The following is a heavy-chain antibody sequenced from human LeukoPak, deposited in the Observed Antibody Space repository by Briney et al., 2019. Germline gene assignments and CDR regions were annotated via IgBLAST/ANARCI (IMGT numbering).Heavy chain of an antibody. D-gene: IGHD4-17*01. CDR1: GASISNKY. Sequence: SETLSLTCTVSGASISNKYWSWIRQPPGKGLEWIGYIYYSGSTNYNPSLKSRVTMSVDTSMNQFSLKVSSLTAADTAVYYCARYSRNDDYILDYWGQGILVTVSS. CDR3: ARYSRNDDYILDY. J-gene: IGHJ4*02. V-gene: IGHV4-59*01. CDR2: IYYSGST.